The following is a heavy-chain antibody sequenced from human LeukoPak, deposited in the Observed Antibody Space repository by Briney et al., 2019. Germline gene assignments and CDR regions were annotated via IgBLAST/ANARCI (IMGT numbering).Heavy chain of an antibody. V-gene: IGHV1-8*02. J-gene: IGHJ5*02. CDR2: MSPNSGNT. CDR3: VGVAR. CDR1: GYTFTGYY. Sequence: APVKVSCKASGYTFTGYYMHWVRQATGQGLEWMGYMSPNSGNTGLAQKFQGRVTMTRSTSISTAYMELSSLTSEDTAVYYCVGVARWGQGTLVTVSS.